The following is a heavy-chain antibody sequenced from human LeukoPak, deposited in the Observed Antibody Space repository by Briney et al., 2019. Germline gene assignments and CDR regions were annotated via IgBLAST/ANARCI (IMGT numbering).Heavy chain of an antibody. J-gene: IGHJ4*01. CDR1: GFTFDDYT. CDR3: AKGKYTGIWYADY. Sequence: PGGSLRLSCAAPGFTFDDYTMHWVSQAPGKGLEWVSLIRGDGGSTFYGDSVKGRFTISRDNSKNSLYLQMNSLRTDDTALYYCAKGKYTGIWYADYWGHGTLVTVSS. CDR2: IRGDGGST. D-gene: IGHD6-13*01. V-gene: IGHV3-43*01.